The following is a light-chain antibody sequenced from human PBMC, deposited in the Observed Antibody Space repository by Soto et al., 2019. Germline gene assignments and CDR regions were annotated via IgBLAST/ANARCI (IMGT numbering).Light chain of an antibody. Sequence: AIRMTQSPSSLSASTGDRVTITCRASQGISSYLAWYQQKPGKAPKLLIYAASTLQSGVPSRFSGSGSGTDFPLTNSCLQSEDFATYYCQQSYSYPYTFGQGTKLEIK. CDR2: AAS. CDR1: QGISSY. V-gene: IGKV1-8*01. J-gene: IGKJ2*01. CDR3: QQSYSYPYT.